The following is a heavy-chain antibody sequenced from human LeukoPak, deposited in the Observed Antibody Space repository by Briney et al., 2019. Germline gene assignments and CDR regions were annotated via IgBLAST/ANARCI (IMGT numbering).Heavy chain of an antibody. CDR3: AREKMRRYSYGYAH. D-gene: IGHD5-18*01. J-gene: IGHJ4*02. Sequence: SETLSLTCTVSGDSINNYYWSWIRQPPGKGLEWIGYVSYSGTPDSNPSLKSRVTISLDTSRNQFSLQLSSVTAADTAVYYCAREKMRRYSYGYAHWGQGTLVTVSS. CDR1: GDSINNYY. CDR2: VSYSGTP. V-gene: IGHV4-59*12.